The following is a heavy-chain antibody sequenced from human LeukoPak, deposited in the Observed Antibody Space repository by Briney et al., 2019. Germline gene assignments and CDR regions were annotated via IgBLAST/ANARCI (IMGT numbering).Heavy chain of an antibody. CDR3: ARDAYGDYPGWFDP. D-gene: IGHD4-17*01. CDR2: IYYSGST. CDR1: GGSISSSSYY. V-gene: IGHV4-39*07. Sequence: PSETLSLTCTVSGGSISSSSYYWGWIRQPPGKGLEWIGSIYYSGSTYYNPSLKSRVTISVDTSKNQFSLKLSSVTAADTAVYYCARDAYGDYPGWFDPWGQGTLVTVSS. J-gene: IGHJ5*02.